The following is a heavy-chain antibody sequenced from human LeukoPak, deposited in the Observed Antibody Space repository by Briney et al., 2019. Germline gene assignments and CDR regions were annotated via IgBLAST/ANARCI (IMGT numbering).Heavy chain of an antibody. CDR2: IYPGDSDT. CDR1: GYSFSTDW. V-gene: IGHV5-51*01. D-gene: IGHD3-9*01. J-gene: IGHJ4*02. CDR3: ARLGRPADILTDYYVFEY. Sequence: GESLKISCKGSGYSFSTDWIGWVRQMPGRGLEWMGVIYPGDSDTRYSPSFQGQVTISVDKSITTTYLQWNSLKASDTAMYYCARLGRPADILTDYYVFEYWGRGTLVTVSS.